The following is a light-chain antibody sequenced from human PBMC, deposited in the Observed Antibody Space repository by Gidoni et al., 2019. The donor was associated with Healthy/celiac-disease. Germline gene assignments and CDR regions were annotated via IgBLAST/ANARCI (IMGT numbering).Light chain of an antibody. V-gene: IGKV1-39*01. J-gene: IGKJ1*01. CDR1: QSISSY. CDR2: AAS. Sequence: DSQITQSPSSLSASVGDRVTITCRASQSISSYLNWYQQKPGKAPKLLIYAASSLQSGVPSRFSGSGSGTDFTLTISRLQPEDFATYYCQPSYSTPRTFGQGTKVEIK. CDR3: QPSYSTPRT.